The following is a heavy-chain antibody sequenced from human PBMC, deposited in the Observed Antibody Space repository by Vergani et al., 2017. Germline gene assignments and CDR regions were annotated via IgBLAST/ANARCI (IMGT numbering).Heavy chain of an antibody. D-gene: IGHD3-10*01. CDR2: INPSAGST. J-gene: IGHJ4*02. V-gene: IGHV1-46*03. Sequence: QVQLVQSGAEVRKPGASVKVSCKASGYTFTNSYMHWVRQAPGQGLGWMGMINPSAGSTTYAQKFLGRVTMTRDTSTSTVYMELSSLRSEDAAVYYCARADYYGSGSPHFDDWGQGTLVTVSS. CDR3: ARADYYGSGSPHFDD. CDR1: GYTFTNSY.